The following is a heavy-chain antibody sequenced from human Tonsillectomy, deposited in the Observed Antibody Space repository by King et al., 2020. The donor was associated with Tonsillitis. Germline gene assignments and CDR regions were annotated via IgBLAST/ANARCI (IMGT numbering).Heavy chain of an antibody. J-gene: IGHJ4*02. D-gene: IGHD4-11*01. V-gene: IGHV3-23*04. CDR3: TRRGHNDYRDY. CDR2: ISGSGGST. CDR1: GFTFSSYA. Sequence: VQLVESGGGLVQPGGSLRLSCAASGFTFSSYAMSWVRQAPGKGLEWVSGISGSGGSTHYADSVKGRFTISRDASKNTLYLQMNSLRVEDTAVYYCTRRGHNDYRDYWGQGTLVTVSS.